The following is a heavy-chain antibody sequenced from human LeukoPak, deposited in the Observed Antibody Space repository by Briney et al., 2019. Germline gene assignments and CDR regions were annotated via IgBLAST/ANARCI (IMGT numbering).Heavy chain of an antibody. J-gene: IGHJ5*02. D-gene: IGHD3-22*01. Sequence: ASVKVSCKASGYTFTSYYMHWVRQAPGQGLEWLGIINPSGGSTSYTQKFQGRVTMTRDTSTSTVYMELSSLRSEDTAVYYCARGPQYYYDSSGYYYDTRFDPWGQGTLVTVSS. CDR3: ARGPQYYYDSSGYYYDTRFDP. V-gene: IGHV1-46*01. CDR2: INPSGGST. CDR1: GYTFTSYY.